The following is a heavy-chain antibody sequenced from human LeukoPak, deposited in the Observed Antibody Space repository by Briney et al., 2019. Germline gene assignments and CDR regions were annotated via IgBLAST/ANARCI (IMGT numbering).Heavy chain of an antibody. V-gene: IGHV1-46*01. CDR3: ARDFWFAEFPGY. J-gene: IGHJ4*02. D-gene: IGHD3-10*01. CDR1: GYSFTSYC. CDR2: LNPSGGST. Sequence: GASVKVSCKASGYSFTSYCMHWVRQAPGQGLEWMGILNPSGGSTRYAQKFQGRVTMTRDTSTSTVYMELNSLRSEDTAMYYCARDFWFAEFPGYWGQGTLVTVSP.